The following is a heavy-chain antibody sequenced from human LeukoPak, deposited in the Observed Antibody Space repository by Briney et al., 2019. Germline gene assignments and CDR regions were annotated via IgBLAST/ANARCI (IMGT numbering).Heavy chain of an antibody. Sequence: GGSLRLSCAASGFTFSSYEMNWVRQAPGKGLEWASYISSSGSTIYYADSVKGRFTISRDIAKNSLYLQMNSLRAEDTAVYYCARNSRETSIAAAGGAYFDYWGQGTLVTVSS. CDR3: ARNSRETSIAAAGGAYFDY. V-gene: IGHV3-48*03. CDR1: GFTFSSYE. CDR2: ISSSGSTI. J-gene: IGHJ4*02. D-gene: IGHD6-13*01.